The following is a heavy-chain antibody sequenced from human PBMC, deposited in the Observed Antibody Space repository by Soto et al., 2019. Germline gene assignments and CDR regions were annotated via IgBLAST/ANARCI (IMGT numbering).Heavy chain of an antibody. CDR3: ARVEGYCCGGSCHNWFDP. CDR2: IYSGGST. D-gene: IGHD2-15*01. V-gene: IGHV3-53*01. Sequence: GGSLRLSCAASGFTVSSNYMSWVRQAPGKGLEWVSVIYSGGSTYYADSVKGRFTISRDNSKNTLYLQMNSLRAEDTAVYYCARVEGYCCGGSCHNWFDPWGQGTLVTVSS. J-gene: IGHJ5*02. CDR1: GFTVSSNY.